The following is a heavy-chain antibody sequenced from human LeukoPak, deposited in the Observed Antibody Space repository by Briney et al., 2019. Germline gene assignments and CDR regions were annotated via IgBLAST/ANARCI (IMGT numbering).Heavy chain of an antibody. Sequence: PGGSLRFSCAASGFTFSNAWMSWVRQAPGKGLEWVGRIKSKTDGGTTDYAAPVKGRFTISRDDSKNMLYLQMNSLKSEDTAVYYCTAYGGKSGLVDCWGQGTLVTVSS. J-gene: IGHJ4*02. CDR2: IKSKTDGGTT. D-gene: IGHD4-17*01. CDR3: TAYGGKSGLVDC. CDR1: GFTFSNAW. V-gene: IGHV3-15*01.